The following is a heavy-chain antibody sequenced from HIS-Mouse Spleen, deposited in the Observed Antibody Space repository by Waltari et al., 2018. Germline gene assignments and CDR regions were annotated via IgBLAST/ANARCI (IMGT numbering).Heavy chain of an antibody. CDR1: GGSISSSSYY. CDR2: IYYSGGT. CDR3: ARKRTASGWFDP. J-gene: IGHJ5*02. Sequence: QLQLQESGPGLVKPSETLSLTCTVSGGSISSSSYYWGWIRQPPGKGLEWIGSIYYSGGTYYNPSFKSRVTISVDTSKNQFSLKLSSVTAADTAVYYCARKRTASGWFDPWGQGTLVTVSS. V-gene: IGHV4-39*01. D-gene: IGHD2-21*02.